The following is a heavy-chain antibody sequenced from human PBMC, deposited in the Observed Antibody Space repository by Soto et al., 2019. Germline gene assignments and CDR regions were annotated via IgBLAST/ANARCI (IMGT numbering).Heavy chain of an antibody. CDR1: GFTFSSYS. V-gene: IGHV3-21*01. Sequence: GGSLRLSCAASGFTFSSYSMNWVRPAPGKGLEWVSSISSSSSYIYYADSVKGRFTISRDNAKNSLYLQMNSLRAEDTAVYYCARDYCSGGSCYSLYYYYGMDVWGQGTTVTVSS. D-gene: IGHD2-15*01. CDR3: ARDYCSGGSCYSLYYYYGMDV. J-gene: IGHJ6*02. CDR2: ISSSSSYI.